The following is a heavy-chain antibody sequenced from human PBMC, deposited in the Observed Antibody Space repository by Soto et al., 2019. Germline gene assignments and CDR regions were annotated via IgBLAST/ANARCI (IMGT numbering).Heavy chain of an antibody. CDR2: IKSKTDDGTT. CDR3: TSIRMGY. J-gene: IGHJ4*02. D-gene: IGHD2-8*01. Sequence: EVQLVESGGGLVKPGGSLRLSCAASGFTFSNAWMNWVRQAPGKGLEWVGRIKSKTDDGTTDYAAPVKDRFNISRDDSKNTLYLQMNSLKTEDTAVYYCTSIRMGYWGQGTLVTVSS. CDR1: GFTFSNAW. V-gene: IGHV3-15*07.